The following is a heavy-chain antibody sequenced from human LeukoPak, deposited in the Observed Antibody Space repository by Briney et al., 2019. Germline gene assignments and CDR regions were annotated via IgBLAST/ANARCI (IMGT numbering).Heavy chain of an antibody. CDR1: GYTFTSYY. CDR2: INPSGGST. V-gene: IGHV1-46*01. CDR3: ASPLGWDREGGDY. D-gene: IGHD1-26*01. J-gene: IGHJ4*02. Sequence: GASVKVSCKASGYTFTSYYMHWVRQAPGQRLEWMGIINPSGGSTSYAQKFQGRVTMTRDTSTSTVYMELSSLRSEDTAVYYCASPLGWDREGGDYWGQGTLVTVSS.